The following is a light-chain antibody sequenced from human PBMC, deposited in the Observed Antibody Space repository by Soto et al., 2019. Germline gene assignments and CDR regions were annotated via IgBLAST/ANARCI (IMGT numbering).Light chain of an antibody. J-gene: IGKJ1*01. Sequence: DIQITQSPSTLSASVGDIVTITWRASQSISSWLAWYQQKPGKAPKLLIYKASSLESGVPSRFSGSGSGTEFTLTISSLQPDDFATYYCQQYNSYSWTFGQGTKVDIK. CDR1: QSISSW. V-gene: IGKV1-5*03. CDR2: KAS. CDR3: QQYNSYSWT.